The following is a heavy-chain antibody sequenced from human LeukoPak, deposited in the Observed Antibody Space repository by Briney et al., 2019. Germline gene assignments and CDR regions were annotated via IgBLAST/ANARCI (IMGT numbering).Heavy chain of an antibody. D-gene: IGHD6-19*01. CDR2: INLSGGST. CDR1: GYAFTSYY. J-gene: IGHJ4*02. Sequence: ASVKVSCKASGYAFTSYYMHWVRQAPGQGLEWMGIINLSGGSTSYAQKFQGRVTMTRDTSTSTVYMELSSLRSEDTAVYYCARGCSSGWYCYWGQGTLVTVSS. V-gene: IGHV1-46*01. CDR3: ARGCSSGWYCY.